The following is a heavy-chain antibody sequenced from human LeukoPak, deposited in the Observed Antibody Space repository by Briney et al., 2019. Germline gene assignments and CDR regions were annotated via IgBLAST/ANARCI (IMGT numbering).Heavy chain of an antibody. CDR3: ARLICSTTNCHNWFDP. J-gene: IGHJ5*02. D-gene: IGHD2-2*01. CDR1: GYSISNGYY. V-gene: IGHV4-38-2*02. CDR2: IYHSGST. Sequence: SETLSLTCTVSGYSISNGYYWGWIRQPPGKGLEGIGSIYHSGSTYYNPSLKSRVTISIDTSKNQFSLKLSSVTAADTAVYYCARLICSTTNCHNWFDPWGQGTLVTVSA.